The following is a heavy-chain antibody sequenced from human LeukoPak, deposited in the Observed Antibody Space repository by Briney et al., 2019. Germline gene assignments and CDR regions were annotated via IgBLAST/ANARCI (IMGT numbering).Heavy chain of an antibody. CDR2: IKKDGSEK. Sequence: GVSLRLSCAASGFTFSSYWMSWVRQVPGKGLEWVANIKKDGSEKKYVDSVKGRFTISRDNAENSLYLQMNSLRVEDTAVYYCVREGGSDWYSGWFDPWGQGTLVTVSS. J-gene: IGHJ5*02. D-gene: IGHD6-19*01. CDR3: VREGGSDWYSGWFDP. CDR1: GFTFSSYW. V-gene: IGHV3-7*01.